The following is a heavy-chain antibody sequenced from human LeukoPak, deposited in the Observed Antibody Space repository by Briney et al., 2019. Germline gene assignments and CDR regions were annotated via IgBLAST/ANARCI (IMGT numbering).Heavy chain of an antibody. CDR1: GYTFTGNF. Sequence: ASVKVSCKASGYTFTGNFMHWVRQAPGQGLEWMGWINPNSGGTNYAQTFQGRVTMTRDTSISTAYMELSRLRSDDTAVYYCARAGYQLLSGYYYYYMDVWGKGTTVTISS. V-gene: IGHV1-2*02. CDR2: INPNSGGT. J-gene: IGHJ6*03. D-gene: IGHD2-2*01. CDR3: ARAGYQLLSGYYYYYMDV.